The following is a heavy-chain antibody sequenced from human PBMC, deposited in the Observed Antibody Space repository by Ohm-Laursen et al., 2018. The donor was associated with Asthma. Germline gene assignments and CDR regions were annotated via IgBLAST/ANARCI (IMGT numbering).Heavy chain of an antibody. D-gene: IGHD3/OR15-3a*01. CDR2: ISYDSSLK. CDR3: ARDVMDWYSPALDF. J-gene: IGHJ4*02. Sequence: SLRLSCAASGFSFRSYAMHWVRRAPGKGLEWLAVISYDSSLKYYADSVNGRFTISRDDFKSTLYLQMNSLRADDTALYYCARDVMDWYSPALDFWGQGSLVTVSS. V-gene: IGHV3-30-3*01. CDR1: GFSFRSYA.